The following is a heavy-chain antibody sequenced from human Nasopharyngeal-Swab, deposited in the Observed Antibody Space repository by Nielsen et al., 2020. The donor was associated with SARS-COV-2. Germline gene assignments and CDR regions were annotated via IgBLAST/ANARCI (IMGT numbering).Heavy chain of an antibody. V-gene: IGHV1-24*01. CDR3: VTDAFDY. CDR2: FDPVNRET. CDR1: GSTLNDIS. Sequence: ASVKVSCKVSGSTLNDISIQWVRQTPKRRLEWMGGFDPVNRETLYAQIWQGRVTVTEDKSTDTAYLDLSSLTSDDSAVYYCVTDAFDYWGQGAQVTVSS. J-gene: IGHJ4*02.